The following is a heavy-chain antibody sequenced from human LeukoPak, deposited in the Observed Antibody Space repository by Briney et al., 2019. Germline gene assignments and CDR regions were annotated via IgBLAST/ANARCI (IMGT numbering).Heavy chain of an antibody. J-gene: IGHJ6*02. CDR2: ISSSSSYI. CDR1: GFTFSSYS. CDR3: ARAYYYGSGSPSNEGYYYGMDV. Sequence: GGSLRLSCAASGFTFSSYSMNWVRQAPGKGLEWVSSISSSSSYIYYADSGNGRCTISRDNAKNSLYLQMNSRRAEDTAVYYCARAYYYGSGSPSNEGYYYGMDVWGQGTTVTVSS. V-gene: IGHV3-21*01. D-gene: IGHD3-10*01.